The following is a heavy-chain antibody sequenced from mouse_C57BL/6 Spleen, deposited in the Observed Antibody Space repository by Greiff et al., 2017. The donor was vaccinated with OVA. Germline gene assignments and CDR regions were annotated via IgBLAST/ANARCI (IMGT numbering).Heavy chain of an antibody. V-gene: IGHV1-82*01. J-gene: IGHJ4*01. D-gene: IGHD3-2*02. CDR3: ARGSSGYEAMDY. CDR1: GYAFSSSW. CDR2: IYPGDGDT. Sequence: QVQLQQSGPELVKPGASVKISCKASGYAFSSSWMNWVKQRPGKGLEWIGRIYPGDGDTNYNGKFKGKATLTADKSSSTAYMQLSSLTSEDSAVYFCARGSSGYEAMDYWGQGTSVTVSS.